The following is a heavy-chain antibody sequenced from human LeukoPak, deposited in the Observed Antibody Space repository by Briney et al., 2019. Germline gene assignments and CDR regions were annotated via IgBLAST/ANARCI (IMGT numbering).Heavy chain of an antibody. V-gene: IGHV3-21*01. J-gene: IGHJ6*03. D-gene: IGHD3-10*01. CDR1: GFTFSTFG. CDR3: AREFGAAGGHHYMDV. Sequence: GGSLRLSCVASGFTFSTFGMNWVRQAPGKGLEWVSSISTSSNYIYYADSVKGRFTISRDNAKNSLYLQMNSLRAEDTAVYYCAREFGAAGGHHYMDVWGKGTTVTISS. CDR2: ISTSSNYI.